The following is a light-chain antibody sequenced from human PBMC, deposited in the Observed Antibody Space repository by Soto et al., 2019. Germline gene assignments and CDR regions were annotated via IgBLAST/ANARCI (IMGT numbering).Light chain of an antibody. CDR2: WAS. V-gene: IGKV4-1*01. J-gene: IGKJ1*01. CDR3: HQYYGSPLT. Sequence: DIVMTQSPDSLAVSLGERATINCKSSQRVLKTSNNKKYLAWYQQKPRQPPKLLINWASTRESGVPDRFSGSGSGTDFTLTISSLQAEDVAVYYCHQYYGSPLTFGQGTKVEIK. CDR1: QRVLKTSNNKKY.